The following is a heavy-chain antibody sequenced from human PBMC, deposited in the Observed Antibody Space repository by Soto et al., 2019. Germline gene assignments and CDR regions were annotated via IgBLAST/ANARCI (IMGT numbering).Heavy chain of an antibody. CDR3: ARDYRASYPAYCYYSMDV. V-gene: IGHV4-31*03. J-gene: IGHJ6*02. CDR2: IYYST. CDR1: GGSISSGGYY. Sequence: QVQLQESGPGLVKPSQTLSLTCTVSGGSISSGGYYWSWIRQHPGKGLEGIGYIYYSTYYNPSLTSRVTISVDASKNQFSLKLSSVTAADTAVYYCARDYRASYPAYCYYSMDVWGQGTTVTVSS. D-gene: IGHD3-16*02.